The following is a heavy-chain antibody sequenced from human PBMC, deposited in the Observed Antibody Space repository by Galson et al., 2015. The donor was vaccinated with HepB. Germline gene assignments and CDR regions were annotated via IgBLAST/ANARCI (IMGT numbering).Heavy chain of an antibody. CDR1: GFTLGDYA. CDR2: IRTKAYGGTT. CDR3: TRVRGYCSSTSCYWTNYYYYYMDV. D-gene: IGHD2-2*01. Sequence: SLRLSCAASGFTLGDYAMSWFRQAPGKGLEWVGFIRTKAYGGTTEYAASVKGRFTISRDDSKSIAYLQMNTLKTEDTAVYYCTRVRGYCSSTSCYWTNYYYYYMDVWGKGTTVTVSS. J-gene: IGHJ6*03. V-gene: IGHV3-49*03.